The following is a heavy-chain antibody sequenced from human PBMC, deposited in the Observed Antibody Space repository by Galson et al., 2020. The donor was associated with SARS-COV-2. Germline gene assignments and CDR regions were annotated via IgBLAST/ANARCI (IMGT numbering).Heavy chain of an antibody. CDR2: IIPILGIA. V-gene: IGHV1-69*10. Sequence: SVKVSCKASGGTFSSYDISWVRQAPGQGLEWMGGIIPILGIANYAQKFQGRVTITADKSTSTAYMELSSLRSEDTAVYYCARDQGYDFWSGYANYYYYMDVWGKGTTVTVSS. CDR3: ARDQGYDFWSGYANYYYYMDV. CDR1: GGTFSSYD. D-gene: IGHD3-3*01. J-gene: IGHJ6*03.